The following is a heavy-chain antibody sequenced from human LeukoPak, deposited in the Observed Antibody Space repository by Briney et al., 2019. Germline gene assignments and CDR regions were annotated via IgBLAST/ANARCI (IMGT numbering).Heavy chain of an antibody. CDR3: AAHRGHTYGPLDY. D-gene: IGHD5-18*01. Sequence: SDTLSLTCALFHGSISNINWWTWVRQSPGKGLEWIGEIYQSGRTNYNPSLNSRVIISVDMSNNQFSLRLDSMTAADTAVYFCAAHRGHTYGPLDYWGQGILVTVSS. V-gene: IGHV4-4*02. J-gene: IGHJ4*02. CDR1: HGSISNINW. CDR2: IYQSGRT.